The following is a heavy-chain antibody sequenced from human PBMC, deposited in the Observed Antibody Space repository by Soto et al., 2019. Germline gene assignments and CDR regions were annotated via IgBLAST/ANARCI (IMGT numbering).Heavy chain of an antibody. D-gene: IGHD2-2*01. CDR2: VSYDGSFK. CDR3: AKDSDQLLFDYYYYGMDV. V-gene: IGHV3-30*18. CDR1: GFTFSKFV. J-gene: IGHJ6*02. Sequence: SGGSLRLSCEASGFTFSKFVIHWVRQAPGKGLEWVAVVSYDGSFKYYADSVKGRFTISRDNSKNTLYLQMNSLRPEDTALYYCAKDSDQLLFDYYYYGMDVWGQGTTVTVSS.